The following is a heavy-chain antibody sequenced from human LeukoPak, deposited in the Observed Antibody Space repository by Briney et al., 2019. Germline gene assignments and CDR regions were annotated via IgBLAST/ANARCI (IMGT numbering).Heavy chain of an antibody. CDR3: AGRDTAMVLDY. J-gene: IGHJ4*02. D-gene: IGHD5-18*01. V-gene: IGHV5-51*01. Sequence: GESLKISCKGSGYSFTSYWIGSLRQMPGKGLEWMGIIYPGDSDTRYSPSFQGQVTISADKSISTAYLQWSSLKASDTAMYYCAGRDTAMVLDYRGQGTLVTVSS. CDR2: IYPGDSDT. CDR1: GYSFTSYW.